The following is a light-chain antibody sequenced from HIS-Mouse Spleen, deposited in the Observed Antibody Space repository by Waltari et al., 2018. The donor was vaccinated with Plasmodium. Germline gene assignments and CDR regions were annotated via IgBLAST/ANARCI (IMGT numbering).Light chain of an antibody. CDR1: ALPKKY. J-gene: IGLJ3*02. V-gene: IGLV3-10*01. CDR2: ADS. Sequence: SYELTQPPSVSVSPGQTARITCSGDALPKKYAYWYQQKSGQAPVLVIYADSKRPSGSPVRFSGSSSGTMATLTISGAQVEDEADYYCYSTDSSGNHRVFGGGTKLTVL. CDR3: YSTDSSGNHRV.